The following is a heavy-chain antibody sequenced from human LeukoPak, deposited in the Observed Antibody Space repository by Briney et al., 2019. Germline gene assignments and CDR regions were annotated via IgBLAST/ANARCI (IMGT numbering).Heavy chain of an antibody. CDR1: GFTFSNYG. Sequence: GGSLRLSCAASGFTFSNYGMHWVRQAPGKGLEWVALISYDGSKKYYAVSVKGRFTISRDNSKNTLYLQMNSLRAEDTALYYCAKGYSTGWYDFDYWGQGTLVTVSS. CDR3: AKGYSTGWYDFDY. D-gene: IGHD6-19*01. CDR2: ISYDGSKK. V-gene: IGHV3-30*18. J-gene: IGHJ4*02.